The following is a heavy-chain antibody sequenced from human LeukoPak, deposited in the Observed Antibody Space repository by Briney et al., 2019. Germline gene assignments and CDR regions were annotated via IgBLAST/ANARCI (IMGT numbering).Heavy chain of an antibody. D-gene: IGHD3-9*01. J-gene: IGHJ4*02. Sequence: ASLRLSCAASGVTVTDYAMYWGRQAPGEGLEWGSAISGRDDSTSSADSVKGGFTISRDTSKNTLFLQMNSLRAEDTAVYYCAKWGDYDILTGYYDPDYWGEGNLVTVSS. CDR3: AKWGDYDILTGYYDPDY. CDR2: ISGRDDST. CDR1: GVTVTDYA. V-gene: IGHV3-23*01.